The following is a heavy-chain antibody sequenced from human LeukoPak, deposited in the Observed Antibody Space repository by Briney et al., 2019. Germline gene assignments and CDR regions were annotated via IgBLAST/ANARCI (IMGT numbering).Heavy chain of an antibody. CDR1: GGSISSSSYY. V-gene: IGHV4-39*07. D-gene: IGHD1-26*01. CDR3: AREVWEWELLNWFDP. CDR2: IYYSGST. Sequence: SETLSLTCTVSGGSISSSSYYWGWIRQPPGKGLEWIGSIYYSGSTYYNPSLKSRVTISVDTSKNQFSLKLSSVTAADTAVYYCAREVWEWELLNWFDPWGQGTLVTVSS. J-gene: IGHJ5*02.